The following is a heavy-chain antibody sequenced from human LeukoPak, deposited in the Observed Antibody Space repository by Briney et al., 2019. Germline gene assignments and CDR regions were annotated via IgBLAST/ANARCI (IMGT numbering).Heavy chain of an antibody. CDR3: ASSIGYSSGWYREGFDY. V-gene: IGHV4-59*01. CDR1: GGSISSYY. J-gene: IGHJ4*02. D-gene: IGHD6-19*01. Sequence: KPSETLSLTCTVSGGSISSYYWSWIRQPPGKGLEWIGYIYYSGSTNYNPSLKSRVTISVDTSKNQFSLKLSSVTAADTAVYYCASSIGYSSGWYREGFDYWGQGTLVTVSS. CDR2: IYYSGST.